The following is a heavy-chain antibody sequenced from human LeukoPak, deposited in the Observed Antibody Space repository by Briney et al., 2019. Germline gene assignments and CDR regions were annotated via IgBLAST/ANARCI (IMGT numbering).Heavy chain of an antibody. CDR2: INPNSGGT. CDR3: ARDEYYYGSGSYYPNYYYYYGMDV. CDR1: GYTFTGYY. Sequence: ASVKVSCKASGYTFTGYYMHWVRQAPGQGLEWMGWINPNSGGTNYAQKFQGRVTMTRDTSISTAYMELSRLRSDDTAVYYCARDEYYYGSGSYYPNYYYYYGMDVWGQGTTVTVSS. D-gene: IGHD3-10*01. V-gene: IGHV1-2*02. J-gene: IGHJ6*02.